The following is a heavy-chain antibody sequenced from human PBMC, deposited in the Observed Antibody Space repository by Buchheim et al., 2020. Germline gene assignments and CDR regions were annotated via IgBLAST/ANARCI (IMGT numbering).Heavy chain of an antibody. CDR3: AKFGMATVEYFEY. CDR2: FSGRGGST. J-gene: IGHJ4*02. D-gene: IGHD5-24*01. CDR1: GFTFSSYS. V-gene: IGHV3-23*04. Sequence: EVQLVESGGGLVQPGGSLRLSCAASGFTFSSYSMNWVRQAPGKGLEWVSTFSGRGGSTYYADSVKGRFTISRDDSQQTLFLEMNNLRPDDTATYYCAKFGMATVEYFEYWGQGT.